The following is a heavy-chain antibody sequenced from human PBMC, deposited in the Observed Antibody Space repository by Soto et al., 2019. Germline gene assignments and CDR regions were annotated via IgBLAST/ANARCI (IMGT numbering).Heavy chain of an antibody. Sequence: PSETLSLTCAVYGESFIGYQLTWIPQSTGKGLEWIGEINHGGSTNYNPSLKSRVTISIDTSKNQFSLKLTSVTAADTSVYYCARTDIVTTNWFDPWGQGTLVTVSS. CDR1: GESFIGYQ. J-gene: IGHJ5*02. V-gene: IGHV4-34*01. CDR3: ARTDIVTTNWFDP. CDR2: INHGGST. D-gene: IGHD5-12*01.